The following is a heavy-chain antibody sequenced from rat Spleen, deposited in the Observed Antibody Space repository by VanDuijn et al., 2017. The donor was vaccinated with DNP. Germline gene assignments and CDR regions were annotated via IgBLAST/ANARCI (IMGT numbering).Heavy chain of an antibody. CDR2: MSPTTRSS. D-gene: IGHD4-5*01. J-gene: IGHJ2*01. CDR3: TRGVTYYFDY. CDR1: GFSFRDYD. V-gene: IGHV5-27*01. Sequence: EVQLVESGGGLVQPGRSLKLSCVASGFSFRDYDMAWVRQAPSKGLEWVACMSPTTRSSYYRDSVRGRFTVSRDDSTSTLYLQMDSLRSEDTATYYCTRGVTYYFDYWGQGVLVTVSS.